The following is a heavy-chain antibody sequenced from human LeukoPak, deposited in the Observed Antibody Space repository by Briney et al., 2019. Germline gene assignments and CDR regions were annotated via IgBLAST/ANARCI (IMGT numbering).Heavy chain of an antibody. D-gene: IGHD6-25*01. J-gene: IGHJ3*02. V-gene: IGHV3-21*01. CDR1: GFTFSSYS. CDR2: ISSSSSYI. CDR3: AREASGAAFDI. Sequence: GGSLRLSCAASGFTFSSYSMNWVRQAPGKGLEWVSSISSSSSYIYYADSVKGRFTISRDNAKNSLYLQMNSLRAEDTAVYYCAREASGAAFDIWGQGTMVTVSS.